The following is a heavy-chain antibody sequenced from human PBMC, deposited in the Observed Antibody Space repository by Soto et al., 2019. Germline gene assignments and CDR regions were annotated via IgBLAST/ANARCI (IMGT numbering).Heavy chain of an antibody. V-gene: IGHV4-59*01. CDR1: GGSISSYY. CDR3: AQNYYDSRGYYPF. D-gene: IGHD3-22*01. J-gene: IGHJ4*02. CDR2: IYYSGST. Sequence: SETLSLTCTVSGGSISSYYWSWIRQPPGKGLEWIGYIYYSGSTNYNPSLKSRVTISVDTSKNQFSLKLSSVTAVDTAVYYCAQNYYDSRGYYPFWGQGTLVTVSS.